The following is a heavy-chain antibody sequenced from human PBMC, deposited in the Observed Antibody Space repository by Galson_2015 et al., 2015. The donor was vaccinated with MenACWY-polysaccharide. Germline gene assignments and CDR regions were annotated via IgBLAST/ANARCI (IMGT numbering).Heavy chain of an antibody. CDR3: ARDGHYYGSGSYGWFDP. CDR2: IYDTGRT. V-gene: IGHV4-39*07. J-gene: IGHJ5*02. CDR1: GGSITRTSHY. D-gene: IGHD3-10*01. Sequence: SETLSLTCSVSGGSITRTSHYWGWLRQSPGKGLEWIASIYDTGRTFYNPSFEGRVTISIDTSKSHFSLNLTSVTAADTAIYFCARDGHYYGSGSYGWFDPWGQGTLVVVSS.